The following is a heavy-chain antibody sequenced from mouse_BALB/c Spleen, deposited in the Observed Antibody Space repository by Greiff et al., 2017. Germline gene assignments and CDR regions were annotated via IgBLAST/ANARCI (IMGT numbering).Heavy chain of an antibody. J-gene: IGHJ2*01. CDR3: ARHVYYVDY. V-gene: IGHV5-12-1*01. CDR1: GFAFSSYD. CDR2: ISSGGGST. Sequence: EVKLVESGGGLVKPGGSLKLSCAASGFAFSSYDMSWVRQTPEKRLEWVAYISSGGGSTYYPDTVKGRFTISRDNAKNTLYLQISSLKSEDTAMYYCARHVYYVDYWGQGTTLTVSS.